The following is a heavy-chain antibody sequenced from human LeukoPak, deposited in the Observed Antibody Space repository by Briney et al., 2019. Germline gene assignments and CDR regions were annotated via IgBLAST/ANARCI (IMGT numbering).Heavy chain of an antibody. CDR1: GLTVSSNY. J-gene: IGHJ5*02. V-gene: IGHV3-66*01. Sequence: GGSLRLSCTASGLTVSSNYMTWVRQAPGKGLEWVSVIHTGGSAYYADSVKGRFTISRDNSKNTLYLQMNSLRAEDTAVYYCARVTLWFDPWGQGTLVTVSS. CDR3: ARVTLWFDP. CDR2: IHTGGSA.